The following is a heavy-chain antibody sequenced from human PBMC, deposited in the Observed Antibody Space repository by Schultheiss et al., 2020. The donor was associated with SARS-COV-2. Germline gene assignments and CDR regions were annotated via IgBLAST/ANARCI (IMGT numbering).Heavy chain of an antibody. J-gene: IGHJ3*02. Sequence: SETLSLTCAVSGYSISSGYYWGWIRLPAGKGLEWIGRIYTSGSTNYNPSLKSRVTMSVDTSKNQFSLKLSSVTAADTAVYYCARGAYYCDSAAFDIWGQGAMVTVSS. CDR2: IYTSGST. CDR1: GYSISSGYY. V-gene: IGHV4-4*07. D-gene: IGHD3-22*01. CDR3: ARGAYYCDSAAFDI.